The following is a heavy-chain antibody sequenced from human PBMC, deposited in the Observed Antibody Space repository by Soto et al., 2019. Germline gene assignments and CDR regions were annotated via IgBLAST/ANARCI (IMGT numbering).Heavy chain of an antibody. CDR3: ARILAYGYYFDY. J-gene: IGHJ4*02. Sequence: PSETLSLTCTVSGGSISSSSYYWGWIRQPPGKGLEWIGSIYYSGSTYYNPSLKSRVTISVDTSKNQFSLKLSSVTAADTAVYYCARILAYGYYFDYWGQGTLVTVSS. CDR2: IYYSGST. D-gene: IGHD3-10*01. CDR1: GGSISSSSYY. V-gene: IGHV4-39*01.